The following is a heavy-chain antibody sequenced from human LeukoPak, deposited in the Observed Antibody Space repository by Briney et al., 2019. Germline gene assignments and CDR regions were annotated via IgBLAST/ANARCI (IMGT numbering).Heavy chain of an antibody. D-gene: IGHD6-19*01. CDR1: GYTFTGYY. CDR2: INPNSGGT. V-gene: IGHV1-2*06. CDR3: ARELLLSIAGVGTVCFDP. J-gene: IGHJ5*02. Sequence: GASVKVSCKASGYTFTGYYMHWVRQAPGQGLEWMGRINPNSGGTNYAQKFQGRVTMTRDTSISTAYMELSRLRSDDTAVYYCARELLLSIAGVGTVCFDPWGQGTLVTVSS.